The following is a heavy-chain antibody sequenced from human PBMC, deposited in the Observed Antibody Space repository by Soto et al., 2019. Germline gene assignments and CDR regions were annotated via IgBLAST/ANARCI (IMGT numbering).Heavy chain of an antibody. Sequence: QVQLVESGGGVVQPETSLRLSCAASGFTFSRNGMHWVRQAPGKGLEWVAVISYDGSNKYYADSVKGRFTISRDNSKNTLYRQMNSLRADDPAVYYCAKRIESRSPYGADYFDYWGQGTLVTVSS. CDR2: ISYDGSNK. CDR1: GFTFSRNG. V-gene: IGHV3-30*18. J-gene: IGHJ4*02. CDR3: AKRIESRSPYGADYFDY. D-gene: IGHD6-6*01.